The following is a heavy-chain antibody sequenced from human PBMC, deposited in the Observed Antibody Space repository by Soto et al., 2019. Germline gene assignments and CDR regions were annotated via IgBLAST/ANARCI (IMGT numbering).Heavy chain of an antibody. J-gene: IGHJ6*02. CDR2: ISYDGSHK. D-gene: IGHD3-10*01. CDR3: AKKDITLVREVVISAPVYPYDHHGLDF. CDR1: GFPFSTYG. V-gene: IGHV3-30*18. Sequence: QVQLVESGGGVVQPGRSLRLSCSASGFPFSTYGMHWVRQAPGKGLEWVAVISYDGSHKYYADSVKGRFTISRDNSKNMVYLAITGLRTEDTARYYCAKKDITLVREVVISAPVYPYDHHGLDFWGRGTTVTVS.